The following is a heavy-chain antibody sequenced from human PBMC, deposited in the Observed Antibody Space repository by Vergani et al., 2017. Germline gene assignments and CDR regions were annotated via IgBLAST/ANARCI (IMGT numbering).Heavy chain of an antibody. CDR2: IYHSGST. V-gene: IGHV4-30-2*01. CDR1: GGSISSGGYS. J-gene: IGHJ4*02. CDR3: ARGRAMIVVVPQFDY. D-gene: IGHD3-22*01. Sequence: QLQMPESGSGLVKPSQTLSLHCAVSGGSISSGGYSWRWIRPPPGKGLEWIGYIYHSGSTYYNPSLKSRVTISVDRSKNQFSLKLSSVTAADTAVYYCARGRAMIVVVPQFDYWGQGTLVTVSS.